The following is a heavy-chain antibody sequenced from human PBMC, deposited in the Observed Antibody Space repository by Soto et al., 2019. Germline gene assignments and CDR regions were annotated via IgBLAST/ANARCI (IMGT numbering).Heavy chain of an antibody. CDR2: IIPILGIA. D-gene: IGHD4-17*01. CDR3: AREVSCCGELPRITTVTTFYY. Sequence: GASVKVSCKASGGTFSSYTISWVRQAPGQGLEWMGRIIPILGIANYAQKFQGRVTITADKSTSTAYMELSSLRSEDTAVYYCAREVSCCGELPRITTVTTFYYWGQGSLDLVSS. CDR1: GGTFSSYT. V-gene: IGHV1-69*04. J-gene: IGHJ4*02.